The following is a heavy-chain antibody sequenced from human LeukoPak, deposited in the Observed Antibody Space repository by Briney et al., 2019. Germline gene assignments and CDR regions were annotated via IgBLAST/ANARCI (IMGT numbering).Heavy chain of an antibody. D-gene: IGHD5-18*01. Sequence: AAVKVSCKASGYTFTTYGISWVRQAPGHGLEWMGWISTFNGHTNYAQSRQDRVTMTTDTSTSTVYMELSSLISDDTAVYYCARVDTVNYYYYMDVWGNRTPVTVSS. V-gene: IGHV1-18*01. CDR3: ARVDTVNYYYYMDV. J-gene: IGHJ6*03. CDR2: ISTFNGHT. CDR1: GYTFTTYG.